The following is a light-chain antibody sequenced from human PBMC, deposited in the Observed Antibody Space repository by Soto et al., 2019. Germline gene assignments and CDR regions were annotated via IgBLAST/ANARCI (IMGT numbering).Light chain of an antibody. Sequence: QSVLTQPPSVSGAPGQRVTISWTGSSSNIGAGYDVHWYQQLPGTAPKLLIYGNSNRPSGVPDRFSGSKSGTSASLAITGLQAEDEADYYCQSYDSSLSVFYVFGTGTKLTVL. J-gene: IGLJ1*01. V-gene: IGLV1-40*01. CDR2: GNS. CDR3: QSYDSSLSVFYV. CDR1: SSNIGAGYD.